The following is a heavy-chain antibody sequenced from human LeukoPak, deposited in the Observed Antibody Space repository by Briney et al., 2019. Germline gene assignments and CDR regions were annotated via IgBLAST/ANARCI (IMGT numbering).Heavy chain of an antibody. D-gene: IGHD6-19*01. Sequence: GGSLRLSCAASGFTFANFAVHWVRQAPGKGLEWVSSISGSEDSTYYADSVKGRFTISRDNSKNTLYLQMNSLRAEDTAIYYCGNGGGWLYDLDYRGQGKLGIVSS. V-gene: IGHV3-23*01. CDR3: GNGGGWLYDLDY. J-gene: IGHJ4*02. CDR1: GFTFANFA. CDR2: ISGSEDST.